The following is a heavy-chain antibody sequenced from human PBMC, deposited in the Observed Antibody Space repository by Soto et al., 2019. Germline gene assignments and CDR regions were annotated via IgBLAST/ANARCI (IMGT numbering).Heavy chain of an antibody. J-gene: IGHJ4*02. D-gene: IGHD6-13*01. Sequence: PSETLSLTCAVYGESFSGNFWSWIRQPPGEGLEWIGEINRSGSTNYNPSPKSRVTISVDTSKNQFSLTLTSVTAMDTAVYYCARVGGVPSSSPGVAYWGQGILVTVS. V-gene: IGHV4-34*01. CDR3: ARVGGVPSSSPGVAY. CDR2: INRSGST. CDR1: GESFSGNF.